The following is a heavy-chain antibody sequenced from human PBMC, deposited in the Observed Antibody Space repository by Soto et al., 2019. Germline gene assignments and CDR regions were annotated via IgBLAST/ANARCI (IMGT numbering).Heavy chain of an antibody. CDR3: TREQSDDNYFDP. CDR1: GGSISSSNW. D-gene: IGHD6-19*01. J-gene: IGHJ5*02. V-gene: IGHV4-4*02. Sequence: SETLSLTCAVSGGSISSSNWWSWVRQPPGKGLEWIGEIYHSGSTNYNPSLKSRVTISVDKSKNQFSLKLSSVTAADTAVYYCTREQSDDNYFDPWGQGTLVTVSS. CDR2: IYHSGST.